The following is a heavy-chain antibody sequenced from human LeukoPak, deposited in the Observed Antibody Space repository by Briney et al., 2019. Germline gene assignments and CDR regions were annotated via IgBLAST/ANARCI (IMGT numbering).Heavy chain of an antibody. Sequence: GAPVKVSCKASGYTFTNYYMHWVRQAPGQGLEWMGIINPSDGSTNYARNFQGRVTMTRDTSTSTVYMELSSLRSEDTAVYYCVRESIGFDYWGQGTLVTVSS. V-gene: IGHV1-46*01. CDR3: VRESIGFDY. CDR1: GYTFTNYY. J-gene: IGHJ4*02. D-gene: IGHD2-15*01. CDR2: INPSDGST.